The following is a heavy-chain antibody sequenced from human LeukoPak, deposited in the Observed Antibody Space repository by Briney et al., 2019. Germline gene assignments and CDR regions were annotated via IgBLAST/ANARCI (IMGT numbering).Heavy chain of an antibody. J-gene: IGHJ4*02. Sequence: ASVKVSCKASGYTFTGYYMHWVRQAPGQGLEWMGWINPNSGGTNFAQTFQGWVTMTRDTSIRTDYMELSRLRSDDTAVYYCVRAASSGSRYFDFWGQGTLVTVSS. D-gene: IGHD6-25*01. CDR1: GYTFTGYY. CDR3: VRAASSGSRYFDF. V-gene: IGHV1-2*04. CDR2: INPNSGGT.